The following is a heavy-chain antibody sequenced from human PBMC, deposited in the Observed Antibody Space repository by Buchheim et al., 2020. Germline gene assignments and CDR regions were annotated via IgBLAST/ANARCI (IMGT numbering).Heavy chain of an antibody. J-gene: IGHJ4*02. D-gene: IGHD5-24*01. V-gene: IGHV3-48*03. Sequence: EVQLVESGGGLVQPGGSLRLSCAASGFSFSGFEMNWVRQAPGRGLEWVSYISTSGSTIYYADSVKGRFTIFRDNTENSLYLQMNSLRREDTAVYYCARNRYRDRNGYNYPGHWGQGTL. CDR2: ISTSGSTI. CDR3: ARNRYRDRNGYNYPGH. CDR1: GFSFSGFE.